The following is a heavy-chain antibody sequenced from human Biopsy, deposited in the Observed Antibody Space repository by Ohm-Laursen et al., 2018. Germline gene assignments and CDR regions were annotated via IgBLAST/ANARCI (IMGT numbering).Heavy chain of an antibody. CDR3: ARATNSTGWPYYYFYSMDV. D-gene: IGHD2/OR15-2a*01. CDR1: GGSISSDY. Sequence: GTLSLTCTVSGGSISSDYWSWIRQTPGKGLEWIGYIYYSGSTNYNPSLKSRVTISVDTSKNQFSLRLNSVTAADTAVYHCARATNSTGWPYYYFYSMDVWGQGTTVTVSS. V-gene: IGHV4-59*01. CDR2: IYYSGST. J-gene: IGHJ6*02.